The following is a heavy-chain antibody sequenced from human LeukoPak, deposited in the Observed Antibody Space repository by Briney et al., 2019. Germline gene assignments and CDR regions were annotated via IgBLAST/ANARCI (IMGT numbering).Heavy chain of an antibody. Sequence: ASVKLSRKASGYSFTSYYMHLVRQAPAQGIEWMGVINLSGGSTSYAQKFQGRVTMTRDTSTSTVYMELSSLRSEDTAVYYCARENESSGWYRYNWFDPWGQGTLVTVSS. CDR2: INLSGGST. V-gene: IGHV1-46*01. J-gene: IGHJ5*02. D-gene: IGHD6-19*01. CDR1: GYSFTSYY. CDR3: ARENESSGWYRYNWFDP.